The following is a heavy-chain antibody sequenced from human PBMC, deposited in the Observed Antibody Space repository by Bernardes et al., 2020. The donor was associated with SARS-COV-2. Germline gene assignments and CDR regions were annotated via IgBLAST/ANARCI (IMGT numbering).Heavy chain of an antibody. J-gene: IGHJ4*02. Sequence: GGSLRLSCAASGFTFSGYAMTWVRQAPGKGLEWVSTISGSGAYTYYTDSVKGRFTISRDNSKNILYLQMNSLRADDTAVYYCAKDRAAGTGSGTYFDYWGQGTLVTVSS. CDR2: ISGSGAYT. CDR3: AKDRAAGTGSGTYFDY. D-gene: IGHD3-10*01. V-gene: IGHV3-23*01. CDR1: GFTFSGYA.